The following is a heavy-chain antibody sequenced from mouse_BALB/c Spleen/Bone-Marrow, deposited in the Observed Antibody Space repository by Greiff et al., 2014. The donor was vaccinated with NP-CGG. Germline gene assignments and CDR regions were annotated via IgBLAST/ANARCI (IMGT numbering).Heavy chain of an antibody. J-gene: IGHJ1*01. Sequence: EVQLQQSGAELVKPGASVKLSCTASGFNIKDTYMHWVKQRPEQGLEWIGRIDPANGNTKYDPKFQGKATITADTSSNTAYLQLSSLTSVDTAVYYCARGGTTATWYFDVWGAGTTVTVSS. CDR1: GFNIKDTY. D-gene: IGHD1-2*01. CDR3: ARGGTTATWYFDV. CDR2: IDPANGNT. V-gene: IGHV14-3*02.